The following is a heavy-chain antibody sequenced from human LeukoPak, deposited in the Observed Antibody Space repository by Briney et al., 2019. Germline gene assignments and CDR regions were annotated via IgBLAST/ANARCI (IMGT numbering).Heavy chain of an antibody. D-gene: IGHD1-26*01. V-gene: IGHV3-21*01. J-gene: IGHJ3*02. CDR2: ISSSSGYI. Sequence: GGSLRLSCAASGFTFGTYSVNWVRQAPGKGLEWVSSISSSSGYIYYADSVEGRFTISRDNAENSLYLQMNSLRAEDTAMYYCARAKTYSGSYYDAFDIWGQGTMVTISS. CDR3: ARAKTYSGSYYDAFDI. CDR1: GFTFGTYS.